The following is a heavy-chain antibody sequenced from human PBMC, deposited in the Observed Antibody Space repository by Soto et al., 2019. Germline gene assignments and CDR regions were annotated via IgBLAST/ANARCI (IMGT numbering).Heavy chain of an antibody. Sequence: LRLSCAASGFTFSDAWMSWVRQAPGKGLDWVGRIKSKSDGGTTEYAAPVRGRFTISRDDSKNTLYLQMNSLKTEDTAVYYCANFCSSTSCYVSGMEVWGHGTMVTVSS. CDR2: IKSKSDGGTT. V-gene: IGHV3-15*01. D-gene: IGHD2-2*01. J-gene: IGHJ6*02. CDR3: ANFCSSTSCYVSGMEV. CDR1: GFTFSDAW.